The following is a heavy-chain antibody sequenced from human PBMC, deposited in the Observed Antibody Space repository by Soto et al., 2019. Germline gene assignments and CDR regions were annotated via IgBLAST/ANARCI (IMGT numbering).Heavy chain of an antibody. CDR1: GGSVSSGSYY. Sequence: SETLSLTCTVSGGSVSSGSYYWSWIRQPPGKGLEWIGYIYYSGSTNYNPSLKSRVTISVDTSKNQYSLKLSSVTAADTAVYYCAREEITMVRGGIICYYGMDVWGQGTTVTVSS. V-gene: IGHV4-61*01. D-gene: IGHD3-10*01. CDR3: AREEITMVRGGIICYYGMDV. J-gene: IGHJ6*02. CDR2: IYYSGST.